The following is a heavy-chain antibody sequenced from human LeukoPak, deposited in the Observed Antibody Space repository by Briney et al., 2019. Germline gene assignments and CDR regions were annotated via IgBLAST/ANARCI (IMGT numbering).Heavy chain of an antibody. Sequence: GRSLRLSCAASGFTFSSYAMHWVRQAPGKGLEWVAVISYDGSNEYYADSVKGRFTISRDNPKNTLYLQMNSLRAEDTAVYYCARDHQAYYDFWSGYFPGMDVWGQGTTVTVSS. CDR1: GFTFSSYA. CDR2: ISYDGSNE. J-gene: IGHJ6*02. D-gene: IGHD3-3*01. CDR3: ARDHQAYYDFWSGYFPGMDV. V-gene: IGHV3-30*04.